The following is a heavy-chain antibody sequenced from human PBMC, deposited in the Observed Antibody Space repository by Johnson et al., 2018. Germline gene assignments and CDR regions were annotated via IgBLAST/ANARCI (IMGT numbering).Heavy chain of an antibody. Sequence: QVQLVESGGGVVQPGRSLRLSCAASGFTFSSYGMHWVRQAPGKGLEWVAVIWYDGSNKYYADSVKGRFTISRDNSKNTRYLQMNSLRAEDTAVYYCASLSAGAFDIWGQGTMVTVSS. V-gene: IGHV3-33*01. D-gene: IGHD3-3*02. CDR2: IWYDGSNK. CDR1: GFTFSSYG. CDR3: ASLSAGAFDI. J-gene: IGHJ3*02.